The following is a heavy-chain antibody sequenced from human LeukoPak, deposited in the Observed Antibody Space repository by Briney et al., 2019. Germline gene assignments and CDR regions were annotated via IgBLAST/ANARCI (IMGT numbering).Heavy chain of an antibody. D-gene: IGHD3-3*01. J-gene: IGHJ4*02. CDR2: IYTSGST. CDR1: GGSISSGSYY. V-gene: IGHV4-61*02. CDR3: ARGRFLEWLFPPYFDY. Sequence: TLPLTCTVSGGSISSGSYYWSWIRQPAGKGLEWIGRIYTSGSTNYNPSLKSRVTISVDTSKNQFSLKLSSVTAADTAVYYCARGRFLEWLFPPYFDYWGQGTLVTVSS.